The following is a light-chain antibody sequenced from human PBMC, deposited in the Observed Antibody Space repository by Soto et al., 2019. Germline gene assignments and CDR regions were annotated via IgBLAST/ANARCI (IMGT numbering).Light chain of an antibody. V-gene: IGKV3-20*01. Sequence: EIVVTQSPGTLSLSPGERATLSCRASQSVSRNYLAWYQQKPGQGPRLLIYGASSRATGIPDRFSGSGSGTDFTLTISRLEPEDFAVYYCQHFGGSLPVTFGQGTRLEIK. CDR3: QHFGGSLPVT. CDR1: QSVSRNY. J-gene: IGKJ5*01. CDR2: GAS.